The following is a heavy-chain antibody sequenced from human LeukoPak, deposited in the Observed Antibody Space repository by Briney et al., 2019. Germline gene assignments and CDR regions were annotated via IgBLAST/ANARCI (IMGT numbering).Heavy chain of an antibody. Sequence: SETLSLTCTLSGGPLSSFYWSWIRQPAGKGLEWIGRIYASGSTNYNPSLKSRVTMSVDTSKNQFSLKLSSVTAADTAVYYCARGYYDILTGYFPGDYWGQGTLVTVSS. J-gene: IGHJ4*02. CDR3: ARGYYDILTGYFPGDY. V-gene: IGHV4-4*07. CDR2: IYASGST. D-gene: IGHD3-9*01. CDR1: GGPLSSFY.